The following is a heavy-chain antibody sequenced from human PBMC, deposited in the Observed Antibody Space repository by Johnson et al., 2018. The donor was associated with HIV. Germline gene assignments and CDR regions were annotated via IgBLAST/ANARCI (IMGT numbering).Heavy chain of an antibody. Sequence: EQLVESGGGLVQPGGSLRLSCAASGFTFSSYDMNWVRQAPGKGLEWVSGIPGINDSGQYADSVKGRFTISRDNSKNKLYLQMNSLRAEDTAVYYCAKGIMNWDDDAFDVWGLGTMVTVSS. V-gene: IGHV3-23*04. D-gene: IGHD1-1*01. CDR1: GFTFSSYD. J-gene: IGHJ3*01. CDR2: IPGINDSG. CDR3: AKGIMNWDDDAFDV.